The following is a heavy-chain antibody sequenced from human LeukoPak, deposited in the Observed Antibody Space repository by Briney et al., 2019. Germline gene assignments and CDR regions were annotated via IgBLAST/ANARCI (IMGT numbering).Heavy chain of an antibody. J-gene: IGHJ4*02. D-gene: IGHD3-10*01. V-gene: IGHV3-72*01. CDR3: AVWFGGKGGN. CDR1: GFIFSDHY. Sequence: GGSLRLSCAVSGFIFSDHYMDWLRQAPGKGLEWVARSKNRVHSYTTEYAASVRGRFAISRDDSKNSLYLQMNSLKIEDTAVYYCAVWFGGKGGNWGQGTLVTVSS. CDR2: SKNRVHSYTT.